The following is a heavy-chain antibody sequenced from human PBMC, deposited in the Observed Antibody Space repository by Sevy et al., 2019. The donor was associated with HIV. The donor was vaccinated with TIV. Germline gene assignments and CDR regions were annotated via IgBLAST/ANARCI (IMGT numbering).Heavy chain of an antibody. CDR3: ARVRYKYGSYYFDY. D-gene: IGHD5-18*01. J-gene: IGHJ4*02. CDR2: ISTSSTYT. CDR1: GFTFSDYY. V-gene: IGHV3-11*06. Sequence: GRSLRLSCSASGFTFSDYYMSWIRQAPGKGLEWVSYISTSSTYTNHADSVKGRFTISRDNANNSLYLQMNSLRAEDTAVYFCARVRYKYGSYYFDYWGQGTLVTVSS.